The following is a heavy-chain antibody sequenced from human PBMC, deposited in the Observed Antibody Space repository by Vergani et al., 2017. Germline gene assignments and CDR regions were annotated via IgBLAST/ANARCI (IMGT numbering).Heavy chain of an antibody. D-gene: IGHD5-18*01. CDR2: IYPGDSDT. CDR3: ARYSYGSENHFDY. Sequence: EVQLVQSGAEVKKPGESLKISCKGSGYSFTSYWIGWVRQMPGKGLEWMGIIYPGDSDTRYSPSFQGKVTISADKSIRTAYLPWSSLKASDTAMYYCARYSYGSENHFDYWGQGTLVTVSS. V-gene: IGHV5-51*01. CDR1: GYSFTSYW. J-gene: IGHJ4*02.